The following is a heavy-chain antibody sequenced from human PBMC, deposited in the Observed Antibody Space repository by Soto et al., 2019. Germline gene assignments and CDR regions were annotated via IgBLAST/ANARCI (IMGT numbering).Heavy chain of an antibody. CDR3: ARVRYSYGSWEPLFGPFDY. J-gene: IGHJ4*02. CDR1: GGSFIGYY. CDR2: INHSGST. Sequence: SETLSLTCAVYGGSFIGYYWSWIRQPPGKGLEWIGEINHSGSTNYNPSLKSRVTISVDTSKNQFSLKLSSVTAADTAVYYCARVRYSYGSWEPLFGPFDYWGQGTLVTVSS. D-gene: IGHD5-18*01. V-gene: IGHV4-34*01.